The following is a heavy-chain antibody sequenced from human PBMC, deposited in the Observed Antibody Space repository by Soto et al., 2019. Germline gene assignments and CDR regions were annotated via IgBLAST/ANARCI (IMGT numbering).Heavy chain of an antibody. CDR2: IIPILGIA. Sequence: QVQLVQSGAEVKKPGSSVKVSCKASGGTFSSYTISWVRQAPGQGLEWMGRIIPILGIANYAQKFQGRVTITADKSTSKAYMELSSLRSEDTAVYYCASHYYDSSGYSDYWGQGTLVTVSS. D-gene: IGHD3-22*01. V-gene: IGHV1-69*02. CDR1: GGTFSSYT. J-gene: IGHJ4*02. CDR3: ASHYYDSSGYSDY.